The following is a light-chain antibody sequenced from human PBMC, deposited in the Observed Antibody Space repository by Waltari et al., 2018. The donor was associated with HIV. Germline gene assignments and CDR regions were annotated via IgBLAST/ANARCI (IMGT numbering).Light chain of an antibody. CDR2: LGS. Sequence: DIVMTQSPLSLPVTPGEPASISCRSSQSLLHSNGYNYFDWYLQKPGQSPQLLIYLGSNRDSGVPDRFSGSGSGTDFTLKIRRVEAEDVGVYYCMQALQSPLTFGQGTKVEIK. CDR3: MQALQSPLT. J-gene: IGKJ1*01. CDR1: QSLLHSNGYNY. V-gene: IGKV2-28*01.